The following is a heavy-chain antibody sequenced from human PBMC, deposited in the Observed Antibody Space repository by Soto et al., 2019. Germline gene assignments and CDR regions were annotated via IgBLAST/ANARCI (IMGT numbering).Heavy chain of an antibody. Sequence: EVQLVVSGGGLVQPGGSLRLSCVASRFSFSSYWMHWVRQAPGKGLVWVSHISSDGSSTNYADSVKGRFAISRDNAKNTLYLQMNSLTAEDTAAYYCARARGGNGGNFDYWGQGTLVRVSS. V-gene: IGHV3-74*01. CDR1: RFSFSSYW. CDR3: ARARGGNGGNFDY. D-gene: IGHD2-8*01. J-gene: IGHJ4*02. CDR2: ISSDGSST.